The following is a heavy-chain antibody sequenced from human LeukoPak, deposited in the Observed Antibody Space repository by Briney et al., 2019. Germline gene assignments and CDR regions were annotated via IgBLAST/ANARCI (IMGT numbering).Heavy chain of an antibody. CDR3: ARAWISPYYFDY. CDR1: GYTFSGYY. D-gene: IGHD5-12*01. Sequence: SVRLSCKASGYTFSGYYIHWVRQAPGQGLEWMGWINPHSGDTNYAQKFQGRVTMTRDTSISTAYMELSRLRSDDTAVFYCARAWISPYYFDYWGQGNLVTVSS. CDR2: INPHSGDT. J-gene: IGHJ4*01. V-gene: IGHV1-2*02.